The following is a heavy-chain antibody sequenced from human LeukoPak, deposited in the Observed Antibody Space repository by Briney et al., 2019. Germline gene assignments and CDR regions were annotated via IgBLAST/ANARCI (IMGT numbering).Heavy chain of an antibody. D-gene: IGHD4-17*01. Sequence: SQTLSLTCAISGDSVSSNSTAWNWIRQSPSRGLEWLGRTYYRSKWYNDYAVSVKSRITINPDTSKNQFSLKLSSVTAADTAVYYCAREDSTVTTEGAVSYYYYYMDVWGKGTTVTISS. V-gene: IGHV6-1*01. CDR2: TYYRSKWYN. J-gene: IGHJ6*03. CDR1: GDSVSSNSTA. CDR3: AREDSTVTTEGAVSYYYYYMDV.